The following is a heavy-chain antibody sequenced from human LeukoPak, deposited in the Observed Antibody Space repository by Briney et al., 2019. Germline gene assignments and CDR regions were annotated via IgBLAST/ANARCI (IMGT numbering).Heavy chain of an antibody. V-gene: IGHV4-30-4*01. CDR2: IYYSGST. Sequence: SETLPLTCTVSGGSISSGDYYWSWIRQPPGKGLEWIGYIYYSGSTYYNPSLKSRVTISVDTSKNQFSLKLSSVTAADTAVYYCARSSPGPDAFDIWGQGTMVTVSS. J-gene: IGHJ3*02. CDR1: GGSISSGDYY. CDR3: ARSSPGPDAFDI. D-gene: IGHD3-10*01.